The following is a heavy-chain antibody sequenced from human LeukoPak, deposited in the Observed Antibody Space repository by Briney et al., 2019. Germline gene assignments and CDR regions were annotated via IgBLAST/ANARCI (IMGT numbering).Heavy chain of an antibody. Sequence: PSETLSLTCTVSGGSISSSSYYWGWIRQPPGTGLEWIGSIYYSGSTYYNPSLKSRVTISVDTSKNQFSLKLSSVTAADTAVYYCARHEASGSYFLDYWGQGTLVTVSS. CDR2: IYYSGST. J-gene: IGHJ4*02. V-gene: IGHV4-39*01. D-gene: IGHD1-26*01. CDR3: ARHEASGSYFLDY. CDR1: GGSISSSSYY.